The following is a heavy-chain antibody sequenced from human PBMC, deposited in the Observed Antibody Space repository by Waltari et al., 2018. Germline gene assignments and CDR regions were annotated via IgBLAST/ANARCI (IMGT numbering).Heavy chain of an antibody. J-gene: IGHJ4*02. V-gene: IGHV3-23*03. CDR2: IYSGGST. CDR3: AKISGRVSPDY. Sequence: EVQLLESGGGLVQPGGSLRLSCAASGFTFSSYAMSWVRQAPGKGLEWVSVIYSGGSTYYADSVKGRFTISRDNSKNTLYLQMNSLRAEDTAVYYCAKISGRVSPDYWGQGTLVTVSS. CDR1: GFTFSSYA. D-gene: IGHD5-12*01.